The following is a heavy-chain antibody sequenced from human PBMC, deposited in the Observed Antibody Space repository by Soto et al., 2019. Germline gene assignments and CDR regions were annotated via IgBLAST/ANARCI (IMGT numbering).Heavy chain of an antibody. V-gene: IGHV3-11*05. CDR3: ARVPEGRFDS. J-gene: IGHJ5*01. CDR2: ISSSSHYT. CDR1: GFTFNYHY. Sequence: GGSLIVSCAASGFTFNYHYMSWIRQAPGKGLEWIAHISSSSHYTKYADSVKGRFTISRDNAKNSLFLQMNSLRVEDTAVYYCARVPEGRFDSWGQGTLVTVSS.